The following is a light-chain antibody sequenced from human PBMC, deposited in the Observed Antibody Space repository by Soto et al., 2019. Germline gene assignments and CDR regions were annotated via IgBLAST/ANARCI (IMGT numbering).Light chain of an antibody. Sequence: EIVLTQSPATLSLSPGERATLSRRASQSVSSYLAWYQQKPGQAPRLLIYDASNRATGIPARFSGSGSGTAFTLTISSLEPEDFAVYYCQQRSNWPPTLTFGGGTKVEIK. CDR3: QQRSNWPPTLT. V-gene: IGKV3-11*01. CDR2: DAS. J-gene: IGKJ4*01. CDR1: QSVSSY.